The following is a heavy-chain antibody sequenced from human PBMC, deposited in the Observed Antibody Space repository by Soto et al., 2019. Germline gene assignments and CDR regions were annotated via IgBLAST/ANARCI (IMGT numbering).Heavy chain of an antibody. Sequence: EVQLVESGGGLVKPGGSLRLSCAASGFTFSSYSMNWVRQAPGKGLEWVSSISSSSSYIYYADSVKGRFTISRENAKNSMYLQMNIRRAEDTAVYYCARDLSEWGAFEIWGQGTMVTVSS. CDR2: ISSSSSYI. CDR1: GFTFSSYS. D-gene: IGHD2-8*01. CDR3: ARDLSEWGAFEI. J-gene: IGHJ3*02. V-gene: IGHV3-21*01.